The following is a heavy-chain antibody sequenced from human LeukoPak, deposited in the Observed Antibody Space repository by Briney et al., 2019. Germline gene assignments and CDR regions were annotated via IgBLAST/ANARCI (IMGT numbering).Heavy chain of an antibody. Sequence: PSQTLSLTCSVSGGSISSGGYYWSWIRQPPGKGLEWIGYIYHSGSTYYNPSLKSRVTISVDRSKNQFSLKLSSVTAADTAVYYCATPGDQWLVYVYWGQGTLLTVSS. J-gene: IGHJ4*02. CDR2: IYHSGST. V-gene: IGHV4-30-2*01. D-gene: IGHD6-19*01. CDR1: GGSISSGGYY. CDR3: ATPGDQWLVYVY.